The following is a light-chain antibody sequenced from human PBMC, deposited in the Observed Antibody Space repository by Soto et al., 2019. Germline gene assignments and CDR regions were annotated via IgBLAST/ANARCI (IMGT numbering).Light chain of an antibody. CDR1: TSDVGAYNY. Sequence: QSSLTQPASVSGSPGQSITISCTGSTSDVGAYNYVSWYKHHPGQAPQLMIYEVNNRPSGVSNRFSGSKSGNTASLTISGLQADDEGDYYCSSKTSSSSPFVFGTGTKLTVL. CDR3: SSKTSSSSPFV. V-gene: IGLV2-14*01. J-gene: IGLJ1*01. CDR2: EVN.